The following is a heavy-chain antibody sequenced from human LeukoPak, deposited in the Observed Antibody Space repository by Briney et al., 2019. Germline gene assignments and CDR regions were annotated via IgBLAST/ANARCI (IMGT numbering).Heavy chain of an antibody. Sequence: PGRSLRLSCAASGFTFSSYGMHWVRQAPGKGLEWVAIISYDGSNKYYADSVKGRFTISRDNSKNTLYLQMNSLRAEDTAVYYCVKGRQQSWTFDALDIWGQGTMVTVSS. V-gene: IGHV3-30*18. CDR2: ISYDGSNK. J-gene: IGHJ3*02. CDR1: GFTFSSYG. CDR3: VKGRQQSWTFDALDI. D-gene: IGHD3-16*02.